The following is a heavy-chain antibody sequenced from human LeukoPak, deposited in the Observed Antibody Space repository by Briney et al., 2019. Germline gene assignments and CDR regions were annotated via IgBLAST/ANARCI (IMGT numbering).Heavy chain of an antibody. J-gene: IGHJ4*02. CDR1: GFTFSSYA. CDR3: AKGGLYYDFWSGYYSDY. V-gene: IGHV3-23*01. D-gene: IGHD3-3*01. Sequence: GGSLRLSCAASGFTFSSYAVYWVRQAPGKGLEWVSSNSGGSTYYADSVKGRFTISRDNSKNTLYLQMNSLRAEDTAVYYCAKGGLYYDFWSGYYSDYWGQGTLVTVSS. CDR2: NSGGST.